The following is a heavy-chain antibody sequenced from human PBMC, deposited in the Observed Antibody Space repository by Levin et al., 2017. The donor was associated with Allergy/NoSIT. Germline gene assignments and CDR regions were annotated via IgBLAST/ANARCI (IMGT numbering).Heavy chain of an antibody. J-gene: IGHJ3*02. CDR3: ARSSHRQWLARGDAFDS. CDR2: IYHSGST. V-gene: IGHV4-4*02. CDR1: GGSISSSNW. Sequence: PSETLSLTCAVSGGSISSSNWWCWVRQPPGKGLEWIGEIYHSGSTNYNPSLKSRATISVDTSKNQFSLKLSSVTAADTAVYYCARSSHRQWLARGDAFDSWGRGTMVTVAS. D-gene: IGHD6-19*01.